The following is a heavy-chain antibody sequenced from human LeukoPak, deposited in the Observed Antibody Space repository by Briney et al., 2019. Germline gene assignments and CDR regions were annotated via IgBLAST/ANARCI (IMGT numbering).Heavy chain of an antibody. V-gene: IGHV1-46*01. D-gene: IGHD1-26*01. Sequence: ASVKVSCKASGYTFTSYYMHWVRQAPGQGLEWMGIINPSGGSTSYAQKFQGRVTMTRDTSTSTVYMELSSLRSEDTAVYYCAGGGGGGGSYSSEAFDIWGQGTMVTVSS. CDR2: INPSGGST. J-gene: IGHJ3*02. CDR1: GYTFTSYY. CDR3: AGGGGGGGSYSSEAFDI.